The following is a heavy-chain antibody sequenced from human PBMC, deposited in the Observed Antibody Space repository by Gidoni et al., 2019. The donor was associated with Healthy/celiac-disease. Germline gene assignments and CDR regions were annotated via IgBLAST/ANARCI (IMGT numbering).Heavy chain of an antibody. J-gene: IGHJ5*02. CDR1: GFTFSRYA. CDR2: ISGSGGST. Sequence: EVQLLESGGGLVQPGGSLRLSCAASGFTFSRYAMSWVRQAPGKGLEWVSAISGSGGSTYYADSVKGRFTISRDNSKNTLYLQMNSLRAEDTAVYYCAKDPTDYGAINWFDPWGQGTLVTVSS. V-gene: IGHV3-23*01. CDR3: AKDPTDYGAINWFDP. D-gene: IGHD4-17*01.